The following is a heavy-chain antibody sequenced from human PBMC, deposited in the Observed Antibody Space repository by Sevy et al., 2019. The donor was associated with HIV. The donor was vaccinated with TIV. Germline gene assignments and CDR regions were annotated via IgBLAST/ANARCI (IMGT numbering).Heavy chain of an antibody. D-gene: IGHD1-26*01. CDR2: ISGGGGNT. CDR3: AKATTAGGRYFYYFGMDV. J-gene: IGHJ6*02. Sequence: GGSLRLSCAASGFTFSSYAMNWVRQAPGKGLEWVSTISGGGGNTYYADSVKGRFTISRDNSKNTRSLQMTGLRAEDTAVYYCAKATTAGGRYFYYFGMDVWGQGTTVTVSS. CDR1: GFTFSSYA. V-gene: IGHV3-23*01.